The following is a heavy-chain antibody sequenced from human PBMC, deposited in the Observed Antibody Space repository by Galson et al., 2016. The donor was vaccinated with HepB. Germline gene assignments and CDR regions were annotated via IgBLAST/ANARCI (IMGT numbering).Heavy chain of an antibody. J-gene: IGHJ4*02. V-gene: IGHV3-11*04. Sequence: SLRLSCAASGITFRDHYMSWIRQVPGKGLEWIAYISNTGNTIYYADSVKGRFTVSRDNAKNSLFLQMRSLRAEDTAVYFCATFIEEHSSFESWGQGTLVTVSS. CDR2: ISNTGNTI. D-gene: IGHD1/OR15-1a*01. CDR3: ATFIEEHSSFES. CDR1: GITFRDHY.